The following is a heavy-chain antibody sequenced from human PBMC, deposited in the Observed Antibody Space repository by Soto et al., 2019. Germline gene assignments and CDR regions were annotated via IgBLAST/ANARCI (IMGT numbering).Heavy chain of an antibody. CDR1: GFTFSSYA. CDR2: ISYDGINK. V-gene: IGHV3-30-3*01. J-gene: IGHJ4*02. Sequence: QVQLVESGGRVVQPGRSLRLSCAASGFTFSSYAMHWVRQAPGKGLEWVAVISYDGINKYYADSVKGRFTISRNNSKNTLYLQMNSLRAEDTAVYYCARDVLAFGYWGQGTLVTVSS. CDR3: ARDVLAFGY.